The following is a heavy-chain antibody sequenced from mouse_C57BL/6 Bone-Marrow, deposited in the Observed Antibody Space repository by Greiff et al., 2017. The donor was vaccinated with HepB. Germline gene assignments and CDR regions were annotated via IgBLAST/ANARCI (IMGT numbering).Heavy chain of an antibody. CDR3: ARQSGSAWFAY. J-gene: IGHJ3*01. Sequence: EVMLVESGGDLVKPGGSLKLSCAASGFTFSSYGMSWVRQTPDKRLEWVATISSGGSYTYYPDSVKGRFTISRDNAKNTLYLQMSSLKSEDTAMYYCARQSGSAWFAYWGQGTLVTVSA. CDR1: GFTFSSYG. V-gene: IGHV5-6*01. CDR2: ISSGGSYT. D-gene: IGHD1-3*01.